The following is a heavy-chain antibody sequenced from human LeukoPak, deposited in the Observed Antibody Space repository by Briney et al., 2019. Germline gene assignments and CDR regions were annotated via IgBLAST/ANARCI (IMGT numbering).Heavy chain of an antibody. CDR1: GGSISSYY. J-gene: IGHJ6*03. V-gene: IGHV4-39*07. Sequence: SETLSLTCTVSGGSISSYYWSWIRQPPGKGLEWIGTIYYSGSTYYNPSLKSRVTISVDTSKNQFSLKLSSVTAADTAVYYCAREVQYYYYYYMDVWGKGTTVTVSS. D-gene: IGHD1-1*01. CDR2: IYYSGST. CDR3: AREVQYYYYYYMDV.